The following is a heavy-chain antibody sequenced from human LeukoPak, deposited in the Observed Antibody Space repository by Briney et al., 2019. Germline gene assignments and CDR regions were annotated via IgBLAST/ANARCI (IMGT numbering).Heavy chain of an antibody. D-gene: IGHD3-10*01. J-gene: IGHJ6*02. CDR2: IIPIFGTA. V-gene: IGHV1-69*13. CDR3: ARGSTLTMVRGVTYYYYGMDV. Sequence: SVKVSCKASGGTFSSYAISWVRQAPGQGLEWMEGIIPIFGTANYAQKFQGRVTITADESTSTAYMELSSLRSEDTAVYYCARGSTLTMVRGVTYYYYGMDVWGQGTTVTVSS. CDR1: GGTFSSYA.